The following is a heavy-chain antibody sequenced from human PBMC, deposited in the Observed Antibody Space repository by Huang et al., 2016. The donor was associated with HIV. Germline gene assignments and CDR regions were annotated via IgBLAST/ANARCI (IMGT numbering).Heavy chain of an antibody. Sequence: QVQLVESGGGVVQPGRSLRLSCVASGFTFNSFGMHWVRQAPGKGVEWVAVNSYDGSSGRYAESVKGRFTISRDNPMDTLYLQMNSLRPDDTAVYYCAKESRWYSDLDNWGQGTLVTVSS. CDR1: GFTFNSFG. D-gene: IGHD2-15*01. V-gene: IGHV3-30*18. CDR2: NSYDGSSG. CDR3: AKESRWYSDLDN. J-gene: IGHJ4*02.